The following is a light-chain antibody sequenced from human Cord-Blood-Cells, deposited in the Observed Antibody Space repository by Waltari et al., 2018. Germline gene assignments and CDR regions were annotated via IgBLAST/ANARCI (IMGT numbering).Light chain of an antibody. Sequence: EIVLTQSPGTLSLSPGERATLSCRASQSVSSSYLAWYQQKPGQAPRLRSYGASSRATGIPDRFSGSGSGTDFTLTISRLEPEDFAVYYCQQYGSSPFTFGPGTKVDIK. CDR3: QQYGSSPFT. CDR1: QSVSSSY. CDR2: GAS. V-gene: IGKV3-20*01. J-gene: IGKJ3*01.